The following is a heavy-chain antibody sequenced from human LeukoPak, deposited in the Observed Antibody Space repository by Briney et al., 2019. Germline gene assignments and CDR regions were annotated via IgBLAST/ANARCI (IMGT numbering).Heavy chain of an antibody. D-gene: IGHD3-9*01. J-gene: IGHJ6*03. CDR3: ARGHYDILTGPQGGCCYYYYMDV. V-gene: IGHV1-18*01. Sequence: ASVKVFCKASGYTFTSYGISWVRQAPGQGLEWMGWISAYNGNTNYAQKLQGRVTMTTDTSTSTAYMDLRSLRSDDTAVYYCARGHYDILTGPQGGCCYYYYMDVWGKGTTVTISS. CDR1: GYTFTSYG. CDR2: ISAYNGNT.